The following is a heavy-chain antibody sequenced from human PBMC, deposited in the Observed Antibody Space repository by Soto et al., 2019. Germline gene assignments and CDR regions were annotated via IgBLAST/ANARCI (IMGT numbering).Heavy chain of an antibody. CDR2: IYYSGST. Sequence: SETLSLTCTVSGGSISSYYWSWIRQPPGKGLEWIGYIYYSGSTNYNPSLKSRVTISVDTSKNQFSLKLSSVTAADTAVYYCARDRRLCSGCYYTDPANYYYYYGMDVWGQGTTVTVSS. CDR3: ARDRRLCSGCYYTDPANYYYYYGMDV. V-gene: IGHV4-59*01. J-gene: IGHJ6*02. D-gene: IGHD3-10*02. CDR1: GGSISSYY.